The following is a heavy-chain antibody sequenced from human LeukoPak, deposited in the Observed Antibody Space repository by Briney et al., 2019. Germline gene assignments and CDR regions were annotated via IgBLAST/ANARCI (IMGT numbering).Heavy chain of an antibody. CDR3: AKLRVQSYGGNWGFDY. CDR2: FYHSGST. D-gene: IGHD4-23*01. CDR1: GYSISSISRTYY. Sequence: SETLSLTCTVSGYSISSISRTYYWGWVRQSPGKGLEWIGSFYHSGSTYYNPSLQSRVTISIDTSKNQFSLKLSSVTAADTAVYYCAKLRVQSYGGNWGFDYWGQGTLVTVSS. V-gene: IGHV4-38-2*02. J-gene: IGHJ4*02.